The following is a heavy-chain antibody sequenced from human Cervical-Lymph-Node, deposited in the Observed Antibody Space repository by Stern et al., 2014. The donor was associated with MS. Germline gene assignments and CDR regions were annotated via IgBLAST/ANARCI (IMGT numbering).Heavy chain of an antibody. Sequence: VQLVESGSQVRKPGASVKVSCQASGYTFINYDIFWVRQATGKGLEWMGWMNRNNANTGHAQKFQGRVTMTRNTSISTAYMELSGLRSDDTAVYYCVRGGLSYGYGLDAWGQGTAVIVSS. V-gene: IGHV1-8*01. CDR3: VRGGLSYGYGLDA. J-gene: IGHJ6*02. CDR2: MNRNNANT. CDR1: GYTFINYD. D-gene: IGHD3-16*01.